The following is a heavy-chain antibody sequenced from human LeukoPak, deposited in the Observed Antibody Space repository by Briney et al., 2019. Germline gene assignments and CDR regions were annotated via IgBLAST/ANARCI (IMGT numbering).Heavy chain of an antibody. CDR1: GFTFSSYA. D-gene: IGHD4-17*01. Sequence: PGGSLRLSCAASGFTFSSYAMHWVRQAPGKGLEWVAVISYDGSNKYYADSVKGRFTISRDNSKNTLYLQMNSLRAEDTAVYYCARDPPPVAEDGDYAIYYYYGMDVWGQGTTVTVSS. J-gene: IGHJ6*02. CDR2: ISYDGSNK. V-gene: IGHV3-30-3*01. CDR3: ARDPPPVAEDGDYAIYYYYGMDV.